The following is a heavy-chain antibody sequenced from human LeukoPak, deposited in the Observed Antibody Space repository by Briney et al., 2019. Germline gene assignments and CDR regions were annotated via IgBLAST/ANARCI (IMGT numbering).Heavy chain of an antibody. CDR1: GFTFSSFG. CDR3: AKGAEEGVVITAVYYYYMDV. CDR2: ILYDGTNK. Sequence: GGSLRLSCAASGFTFSSFGMHWVRQAPGQGLEWVAFILYDGTNKYYADSVKGRFTISRDNSKNTLSLQMNGLRPEDTAVYYCAKGAEEGVVITAVYYYYMDVWGKGTTVTISS. D-gene: IGHD3-22*01. J-gene: IGHJ6*03. V-gene: IGHV3-30*02.